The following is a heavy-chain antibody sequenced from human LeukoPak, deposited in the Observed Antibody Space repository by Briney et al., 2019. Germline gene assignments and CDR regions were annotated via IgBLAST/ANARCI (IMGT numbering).Heavy chain of an antibody. Sequence: ASVKVSCKASGYTFTSYGISWVRQAPGQGLEWMGWISAYNGNTNYAQKLQGRVTMTTDTSTSTAYMELRSLRSDDTAVYYCARGPALTIFGVVIKTRGVFDYWGQGTLVTVSS. J-gene: IGHJ4*02. D-gene: IGHD3-3*01. V-gene: IGHV1-18*01. CDR3: ARGPALTIFGVVIKTRGVFDY. CDR1: GYTFTSYG. CDR2: ISAYNGNT.